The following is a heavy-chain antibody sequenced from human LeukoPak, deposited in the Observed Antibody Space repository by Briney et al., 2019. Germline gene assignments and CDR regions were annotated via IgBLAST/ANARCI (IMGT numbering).Heavy chain of an antibody. V-gene: IGHV3-23*01. Sequence: PGGSLRLSCAASGFTFSSYGMSWLRQAPGKGLECVSAICGSGGSTYYADSVKGRFMISRDNSKNTLYLQMNGLRAEDTAVYCCAKDPVLLPDYFDSWGQGTLVTVSS. CDR3: AKDPVLLPDYFDS. CDR1: GFTFSSYG. J-gene: IGHJ4*02. CDR2: ICGSGGST. D-gene: IGHD3-10*01.